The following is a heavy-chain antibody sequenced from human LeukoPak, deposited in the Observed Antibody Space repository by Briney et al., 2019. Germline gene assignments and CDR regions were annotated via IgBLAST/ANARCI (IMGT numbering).Heavy chain of an antibody. CDR1: GFTFNRLS. Sequence: GGSLRLSCAASGFTFNRLSMNWVRRAPGKGLEWVSSISSGSTYIYYADSVKGRFTISRDNAKNSLYLQMDNLRAEDTGVYFCARLPTFYYDSSGYHYDYWGQGTLVTVSS. D-gene: IGHD3-22*01. CDR3: ARLPTFYYDSSGYHYDY. CDR2: ISSGSTYI. V-gene: IGHV3-21*04. J-gene: IGHJ4*02.